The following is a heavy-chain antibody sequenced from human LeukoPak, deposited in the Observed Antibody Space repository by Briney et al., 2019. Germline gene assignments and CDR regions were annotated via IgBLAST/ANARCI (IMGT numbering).Heavy chain of an antibody. J-gene: IGHJ6*02. CDR3: ATDPGIAVAGYSYYGMDV. CDR2: FDPEDGET. Sequence: AASVKVSCKVSGYTLTELSMHWVRQAPGKGLEWMGGFDPEDGETIYAQKFQGRVTMTEDTSTDTAYMELSSLRSDDTAVYYCATDPGIAVAGYSYYGMDVWRQGTTVTVSS. D-gene: IGHD6-19*01. V-gene: IGHV1-24*01. CDR1: GYTLTELS.